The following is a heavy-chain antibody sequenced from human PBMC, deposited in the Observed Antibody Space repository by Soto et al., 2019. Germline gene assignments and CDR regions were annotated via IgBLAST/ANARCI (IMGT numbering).Heavy chain of an antibody. CDR3: ARLFYYDILTGYCVPYDY. CDR1: GYSFTSYW. CDR2: IYPGDSDT. J-gene: IGHJ4*02. V-gene: IGHV5-51*01. Sequence: PGESLKISCKGSGYSFTSYWIGWVRQMPGKGLEWKGIIYPGDSDTRYSPSFQGQVTISADKSISTAYLQWSSLKASDTAMFYCARLFYYDILTGYCVPYDYWGQGTLVTVSS. D-gene: IGHD3-9*01.